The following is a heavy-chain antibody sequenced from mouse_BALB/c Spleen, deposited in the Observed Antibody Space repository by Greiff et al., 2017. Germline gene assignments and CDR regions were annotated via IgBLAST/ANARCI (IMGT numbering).Heavy chain of an antibody. CDR1: GFTFSSYA. J-gene: IGHJ4*01. CDR2: ISSGGSYT. Sequence: EVKLVESGGGLVKPGGSLKLSCAASGFTFSSYAMSWVRQSPEKRLEWVAEISSGGSYTYYPDTVTGRFTISRDNAKNTLYLEMSSLRSEDTAMYYCARDRGGNYAMDYWGQGTSVTVAS. D-gene: IGHD1-1*02. CDR3: ARDRGGNYAMDY. V-gene: IGHV5-9-4*01.